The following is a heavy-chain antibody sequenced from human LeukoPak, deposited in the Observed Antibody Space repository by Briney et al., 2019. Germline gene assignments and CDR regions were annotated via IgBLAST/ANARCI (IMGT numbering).Heavy chain of an antibody. CDR2: INHSGST. CDR3: ARGHESDYGDSDYFDY. CDR1: GGSFSGYY. J-gene: IGHJ4*02. Sequence: SETLSLTCAVYGGSFSGYYWSWIRQPPGKGLEWIGEINHSGSTNYNPSLKSRVTISVDTSKNQFSLKLSSVTAVDTAVYYCARGHESDYGDSDYFDYWGQGTLVTVSS. D-gene: IGHD4-17*01. V-gene: IGHV4-34*01.